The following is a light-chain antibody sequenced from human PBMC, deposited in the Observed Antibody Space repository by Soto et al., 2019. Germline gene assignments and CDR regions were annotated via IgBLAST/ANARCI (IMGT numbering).Light chain of an antibody. Sequence: IHVTQSPSTLSASVGDRVTITCRASQGIRNDLGWYQQKPGKAPKLLIYAASSLQSGVPSRFSGSASGTDFTLTISSLQPEDFATYYCLQDYSYPWTFGQGTKVDIK. V-gene: IGKV1-6*01. J-gene: IGKJ1*01. CDR1: QGIRND. CDR2: AAS. CDR3: LQDYSYPWT.